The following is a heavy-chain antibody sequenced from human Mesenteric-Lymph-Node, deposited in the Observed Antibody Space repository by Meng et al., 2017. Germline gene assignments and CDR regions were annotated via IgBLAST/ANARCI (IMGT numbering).Heavy chain of an antibody. CDR3: ARVDSSGYFLDY. J-gene: IGHJ4*01. CDR2: IYYSGST. Sequence: QVQLQESGPGLVKPAQTLSLTCTFSGSSISSSDDYWSWIRQPPGKGLEWIGFIYYSGSTYYHPSLKSRVTISVDTSKNQFSLKLRSVTAADTAVYYCARVDSSGYFLDYWGQGTLVTVSS. V-gene: IGHV4-30-4*01. CDR1: GSSISSSDDY. D-gene: IGHD3-22*01.